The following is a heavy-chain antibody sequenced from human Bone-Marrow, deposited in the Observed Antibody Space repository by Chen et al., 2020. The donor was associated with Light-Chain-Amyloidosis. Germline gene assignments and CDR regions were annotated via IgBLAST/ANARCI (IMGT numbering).Heavy chain of an antibody. CDR2: IDPRDSET. D-gene: IGHD6-13*01. CDR3: AVESYAGVYSPTWSWSDH. Sequence: EVHLVQSGAEVKKPGESLKISCKTSGYTFTSSWISWVRQMPGKGLEWMGKIDPRDSETKYSPSFQGHVTITADKSINTAFLQWSSLKASDTAIYYGAVESYAGVYSPTWSWSDHWGQGTLVAVSS. V-gene: IGHV5-10-1*03. CDR1: GYTFTSSW. J-gene: IGHJ5*02.